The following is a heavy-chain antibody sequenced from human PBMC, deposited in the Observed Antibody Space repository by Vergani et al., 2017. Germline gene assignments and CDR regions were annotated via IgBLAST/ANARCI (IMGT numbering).Heavy chain of an antibody. Sequence: EVQLLESGGGLVQPGGSLRLSCTASGFTFSNYWMQWVRQAPGKGLMWVSRINSDGDSTSYADPVKGRVTISRDNAKKTLYLQMDSLRAEDTAVYYCARDGWELLDYFYYMDVWGKGTTGTVS. V-gene: IGHV3-74*01. CDR3: ARDGWELLDYFYYMDV. CDR2: INSDGDST. D-gene: IGHD1-26*01. J-gene: IGHJ6*03. CDR1: GFTFSNYW.